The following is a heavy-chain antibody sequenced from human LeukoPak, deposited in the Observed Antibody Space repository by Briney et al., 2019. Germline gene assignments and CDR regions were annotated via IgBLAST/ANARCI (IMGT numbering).Heavy chain of an antibody. J-gene: IGHJ4*02. V-gene: IGHV3-48*01. D-gene: IGHD1-26*01. Sequence: SGGSLRLSCVASGFTFSNYNMNWVRQAPGKGLEWVSYISSSSGTIYYADSVKGRFTISRDNAKNSLFLQMNSLRAEDTAVYYCARGRGLGTNYFDYWGQGTLVTVSS. CDR1: GFTFSNYN. CDR3: ARGRGLGTNYFDY. CDR2: ISSSSGTI.